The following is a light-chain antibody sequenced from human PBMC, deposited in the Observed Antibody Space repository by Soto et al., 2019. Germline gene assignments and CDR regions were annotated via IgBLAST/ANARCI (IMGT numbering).Light chain of an antibody. CDR3: QLSQQRSNWPPIT. CDR1: QTVSSNY. V-gene: IGKV3D-20*02. Sequence: EIVLTQSPGTLSSSPGERATLSCGASQTVSSNYLAWYQQKPGQAPRLLIYAASTRATGIPDRFSGSGSGTGFTLTISSLEPEDFAVYYCQLSQQRSNWPPITFGQGTRLEIK. J-gene: IGKJ5*01. CDR2: AAS.